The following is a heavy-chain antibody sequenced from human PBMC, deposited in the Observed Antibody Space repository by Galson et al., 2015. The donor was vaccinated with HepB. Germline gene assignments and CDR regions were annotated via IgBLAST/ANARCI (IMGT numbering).Heavy chain of an antibody. CDR1: GFTFDDYT. V-gene: IGHV3-43*01. D-gene: IGHD6-19*01. CDR2: ISWDGGST. CDR3: AKDLLTAVAGTGFWDY. J-gene: IGHJ4*02. Sequence: SLRLSCAASGFTFDDYTMHWVRQAPGKGLEWVSLISWDGGSTYYADSVKGRFTISRDNSKNTLYLQMNSLRAEDTAVYYCAKDLLTAVAGTGFWDYWGQGTLVTVSS.